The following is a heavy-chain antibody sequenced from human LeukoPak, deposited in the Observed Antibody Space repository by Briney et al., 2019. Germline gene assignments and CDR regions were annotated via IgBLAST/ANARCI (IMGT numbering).Heavy chain of an antibody. V-gene: IGHV3-23*01. CDR2: ISGSGGNT. CDR3: AKDLPYDSSGDAFDI. D-gene: IGHD3-22*01. Sequence: PGGSPRLSCAASGFTFSSYAMSWVRQAPGKGLEWVSAISGSGGNTYYADSVRGRFTISRDNSKNTLYLQMNSLRAEDTAVYYCAKDLPYDSSGDAFDIWGQGTMVTVSS. CDR1: GFTFSSYA. J-gene: IGHJ3*02.